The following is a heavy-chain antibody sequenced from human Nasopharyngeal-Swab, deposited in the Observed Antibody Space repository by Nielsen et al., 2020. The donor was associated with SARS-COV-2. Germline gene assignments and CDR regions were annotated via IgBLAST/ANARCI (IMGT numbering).Heavy chain of an antibody. Sequence: SETLSLTCAVYGGSFSGYYWSWIRQPPGKGLEWIGEINHSGSTNYNPSLKSRVTISVDTSKNQFSLKLSSVTAADTAVYYCARGRYSSSWYGLIWYLDLWGRGTLVTVSS. V-gene: IGHV4-34*01. J-gene: IGHJ2*01. CDR2: INHSGST. D-gene: IGHD6-13*01. CDR3: ARGRYSSSWYGLIWYLDL. CDR1: GGSFSGYY.